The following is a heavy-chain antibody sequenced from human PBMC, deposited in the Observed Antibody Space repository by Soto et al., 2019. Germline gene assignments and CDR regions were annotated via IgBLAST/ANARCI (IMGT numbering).Heavy chain of an antibody. V-gene: IGHV4-30-4*01. CDR2: IYYSAST. CDR1: GCSISSGDYH. Sequence: QVQLQESGPGLVKPSQTLSLTCTVSGCSISSGDYHWTWIRQFPGKGLVWIGGIYYSASTYYNPALVRRITISLDTYKNQFSLKLTSVTAADTAVYYCARDSRAPSGGMDVWGQGTTVTVSS. CDR3: ARDSRAPSGGMDV. J-gene: IGHJ6*02.